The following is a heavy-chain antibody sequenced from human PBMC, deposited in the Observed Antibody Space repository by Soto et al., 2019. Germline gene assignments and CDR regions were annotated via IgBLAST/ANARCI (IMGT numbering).Heavy chain of an antibody. CDR2: IYHSGST. CDR1: GGSISSSNW. V-gene: IGHV4-4*02. J-gene: IGHJ4*02. D-gene: IGHD6-13*01. Sequence: QVQLQESGPGLVKPSGTLSLTCAVSGGSISSSNWWSWVRQPPGKGLEWIGEIYHSGSTNYNPSLKSLGTISVDKSMNQFSLKLSSVTAADTAVYYCARATMGGSSWPFDYWGQGTLVTVSS. CDR3: ARATMGGSSWPFDY.